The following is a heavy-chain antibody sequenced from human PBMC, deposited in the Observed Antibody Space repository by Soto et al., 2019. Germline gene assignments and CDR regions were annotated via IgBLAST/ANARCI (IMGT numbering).Heavy chain of an antibody. CDR2: INPTSGGT. V-gene: IGHV1-2*02. CDR1: GGTFSSYA. CDR3: ARGYCSSSGCSHYFDY. D-gene: IGHD2-2*01. J-gene: IGHJ4*02. Sequence: ASVKVSCKASGGTFSSYAISWVRQAPGQGLEWMALINPTSGGTNYAQKFQGRVTMTWDTSISTAYMELSRLRSDDTAIYYCARGYCSSSGCSHYFDYWGQGTLVTVSS.